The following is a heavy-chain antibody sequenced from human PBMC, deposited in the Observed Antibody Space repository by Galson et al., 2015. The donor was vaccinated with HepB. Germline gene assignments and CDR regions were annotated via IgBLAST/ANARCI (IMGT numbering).Heavy chain of an antibody. CDR1: GYTFTNYY. J-gene: IGHJ2*01. CDR3: ARPDFGSSSWYFDL. V-gene: IGHV1-46*01. CDR2: INPSGGST. D-gene: IGHD6-13*01. Sequence: SVKVSCKASGYTFTNYYIHWVRQAPGRGLEWMGIINPSGGSTTYAQKFQGRVTMTRDTSTSTVYLEMSSLRFEDTAVYFCARPDFGSSSWYFDLWGRGTLVTVSS.